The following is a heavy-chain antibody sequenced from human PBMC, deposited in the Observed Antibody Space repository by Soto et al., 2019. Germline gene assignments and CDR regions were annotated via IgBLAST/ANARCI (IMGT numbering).Heavy chain of an antibody. Sequence: QVQLEESGPGLMKRSETLSLTCTVSGGSVSSGSYYWSWIRQPPGKGLEWIGCIYYSGSTNYNPSIQSRVTISVDMSTNQCSLSLTSVAAADTAGYYCVRTRSGMGYGMEVWGQGTSVTVSS. V-gene: IGHV4-61*01. D-gene: IGHD3-10*01. CDR3: VRTRSGMGYGMEV. J-gene: IGHJ6*02. CDR2: IYYSGST. CDR1: GGSVSSGSYY.